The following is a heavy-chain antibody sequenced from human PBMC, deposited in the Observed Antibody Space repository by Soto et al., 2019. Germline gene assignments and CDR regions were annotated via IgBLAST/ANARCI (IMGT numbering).Heavy chain of an antibody. CDR2: IRSKGNNCAT. J-gene: IGHJ4*01. D-gene: IGHD2-15*01. CDR1: GFTFSDSA. V-gene: IGHV3-73*01. Sequence: GGSLRLSCAASGFTFSDSAIHWVRQASGKGLEWVGRIRSKGNNCATAYAASVKGRLTISRDDSRNTASLQMNSLQIEDTAVYYCTVRFCSGGTCYADYWGHGTLVTVSS. CDR3: TVRFCSGGTCYADY.